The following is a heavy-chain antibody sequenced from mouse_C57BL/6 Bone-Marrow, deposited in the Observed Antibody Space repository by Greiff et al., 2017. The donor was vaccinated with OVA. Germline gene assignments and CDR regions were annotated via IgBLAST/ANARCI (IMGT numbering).Heavy chain of an antibody. CDR3: ARDYGSSPYFDY. CDR2: IFPGSGST. D-gene: IGHD1-1*01. Sequence: VKLMESGPALVKPGASVKISCKASGYTFTDYYINWVKQRPGQGLEWIGWIFPGSGSTYYNEKFKGKATLTVDTSSSTAYMQLSSLTSEDSAVYYCARDYGSSPYFDYWGQGTTLTVSS. J-gene: IGHJ2*01. CDR1: GYTFTDYY. V-gene: IGHV1-75*01.